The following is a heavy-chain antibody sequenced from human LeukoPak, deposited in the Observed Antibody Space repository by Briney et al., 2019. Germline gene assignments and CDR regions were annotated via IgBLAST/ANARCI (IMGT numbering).Heavy chain of an antibody. Sequence: GGSLRLSYAASGFTFSSYAMSWVRQAPGKGLEWVSSISGSGGSTYYTDSVKGHFSISRDNSKNTLYLQMNSLRAEDTAVYYCARDTLRYYDSSGYQPPAFDIWGQGTMVTVSS. D-gene: IGHD3-22*01. CDR3: ARDTLRYYDSSGYQPPAFDI. CDR2: ISGSGGST. V-gene: IGHV3-23*01. CDR1: GFTFSSYA. J-gene: IGHJ3*02.